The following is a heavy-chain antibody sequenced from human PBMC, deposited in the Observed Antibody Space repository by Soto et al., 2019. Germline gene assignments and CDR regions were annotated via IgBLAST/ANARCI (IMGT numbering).Heavy chain of an antibody. D-gene: IGHD6-13*01. Sequence: GGSLRLSCAAYGFTFGSYAMNWVRQAPGKGLEWVSAISSTGGSTFYADSVKGRFTISRDNSKNTLYLQMNSLRAEDTAVYYCAKRQQQLDSLRHYYYAMYVWGQGTTVTVSS. CDR1: GFTFGSYA. V-gene: IGHV3-23*01. J-gene: IGHJ6*02. CDR3: AKRQQQLDSLRHYYYAMYV. CDR2: ISSTGGST.